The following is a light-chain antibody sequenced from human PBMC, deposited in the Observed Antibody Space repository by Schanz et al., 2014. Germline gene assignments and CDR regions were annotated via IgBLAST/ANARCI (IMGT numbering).Light chain of an antibody. V-gene: IGKV3-20*01. Sequence: EIVLTQSPGALSLSPGERATFSCRASQSVNTNFLAWYQQKPGQAPRLLIYGASTRATGIPARFSGSGDGTDGGRQRRRRKEEEGEGEYCQHYYSTPPTFGQGTKVEIK. J-gene: IGKJ1*01. CDR3: QHYYSTPPT. CDR2: GAS. CDR1: QSVNTNF.